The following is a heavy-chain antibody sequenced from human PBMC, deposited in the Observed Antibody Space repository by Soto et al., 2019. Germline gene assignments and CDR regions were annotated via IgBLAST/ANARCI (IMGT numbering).Heavy chain of an antibody. CDR2: ISYDGSNK. D-gene: IGHD1-7*01. V-gene: IGHV3-30*18. Sequence: GGSLRLSCAASGFTFSSYGMHWVRQAPGKGLEWVAVISYDGSNKYYADSVKGRFTISRDNSKNTLYLQMNSLRAEDTAVYYCAKDLYDSWPATGTIGGMDVWGQGTTVTVPS. J-gene: IGHJ6*02. CDR1: GFTFSSYG. CDR3: AKDLYDSWPATGTIGGMDV.